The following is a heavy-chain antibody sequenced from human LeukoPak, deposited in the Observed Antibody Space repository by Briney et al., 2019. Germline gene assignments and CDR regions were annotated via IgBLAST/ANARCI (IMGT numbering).Heavy chain of an antibody. CDR3: ARDSPGSGCSSPSCYGDFDY. CDR1: GGTFSSYA. J-gene: IGHJ4*02. CDR2: IIPIFGTA. D-gene: IGHD2-2*01. V-gene: IGHV1-69*01. Sequence: ASVKVSCKASGGTFSSYAISWVRQAPGQGLEWMGGIIPIFGTANYAQKFQGRVTITADESTSTAYMELRSLRSEDTAVYYCARDSPGSGCSSPSCYGDFDYWSQGTLVHVSS.